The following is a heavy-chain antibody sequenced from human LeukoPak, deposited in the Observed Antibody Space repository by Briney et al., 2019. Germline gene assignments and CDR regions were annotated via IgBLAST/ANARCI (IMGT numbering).Heavy chain of an antibody. D-gene: IGHD2-15*01. CDR1: GGSFSGYY. CDR3: ARGRGDIVVVVADRWFDP. J-gene: IGHJ5*02. Sequence: PSETLSLTCAVYGGSFSGYYWSWIRQPPGKGLEWIGEINHSGSTNYNPSLKSRVTISVDTSKNQFSLKLSSVTAADTAVYYCARGRGDIVVVVADRWFDPWGQGTLVTVSS. V-gene: IGHV4-34*01. CDR2: INHSGST.